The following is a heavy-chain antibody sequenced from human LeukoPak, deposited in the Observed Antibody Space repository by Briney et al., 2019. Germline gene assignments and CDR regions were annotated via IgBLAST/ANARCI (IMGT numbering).Heavy chain of an antibody. J-gene: IGHJ4*02. D-gene: IGHD2-15*01. CDR2: ISSRSSSI. CDR3: ARDRNGGSWGPNYFDY. Sequence: GGSLRLSCAASGFTFSTYTMNWVRQAPGKGLEWVSSISSRSSSIYYADSVKGRFTISRDNAKNSLYLQMNSLRAEDTAVYYCARDRNGGSWGPNYFDYWGQGTLVTVSS. V-gene: IGHV3-21*01. CDR1: GFTFSTYT.